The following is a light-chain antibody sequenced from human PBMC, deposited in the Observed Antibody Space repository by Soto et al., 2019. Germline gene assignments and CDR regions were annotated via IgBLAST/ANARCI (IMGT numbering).Light chain of an antibody. V-gene: IGKV3-15*01. CDR3: QQYNNWPLT. CDR2: CAS. Sequence: EIVMTQSPATLSVSPGERATLSCRAGQSISSNLAWYQQKPGQAPRLLIYCASTGATGIPARFSGSGSGTEFTLTISSLQSEDFAVYYCQQYNNWPLTFGGGTKVEIK. J-gene: IGKJ4*01. CDR1: QSISSN.